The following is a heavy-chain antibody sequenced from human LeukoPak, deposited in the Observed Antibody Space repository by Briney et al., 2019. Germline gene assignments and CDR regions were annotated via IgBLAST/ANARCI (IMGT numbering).Heavy chain of an antibody. V-gene: IGHV1-46*01. CDR2: INPSGGST. Sequence: ASVKVSCKASGYTFTSYGISWVRQAPGQGLEWMGIINPSGGSTSYAQKFQGRVTMTRDTSTSTVYMELSSLRSEDTAVYYCARDMDPHTPAYYYYYYMDVWGKGTTVTVSS. CDR1: GYTFTSYG. CDR3: ARDMDPHTPAYYYYYYMDV. D-gene: IGHD2-2*01. J-gene: IGHJ6*03.